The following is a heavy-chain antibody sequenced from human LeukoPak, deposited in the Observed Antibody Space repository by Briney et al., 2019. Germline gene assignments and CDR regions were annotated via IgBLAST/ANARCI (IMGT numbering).Heavy chain of an antibody. J-gene: IGHJ4*02. V-gene: IGHV1-18*01. CDR3: ARVDYYDSSGYLLPLFDY. CDR1: GYTFTSYG. CDR2: ISAYNGNT. Sequence: ASVEVSCKASGYTFTSYGISWVRQAPGQGLESMGWISAYNGNTNYAQKLQGRVTMTTDTSTSTAYMELRSLRSDDTAVYYCARVDYYDSSGYLLPLFDYWGQGTLVTVSS. D-gene: IGHD3-22*01.